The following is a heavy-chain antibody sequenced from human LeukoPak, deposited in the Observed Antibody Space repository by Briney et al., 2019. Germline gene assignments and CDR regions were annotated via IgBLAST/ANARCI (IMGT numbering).Heavy chain of an antibody. D-gene: IGHD5-18*01. Sequence: GASVKVSCKASGGTFSRYAISWVRQAPGQGLEWTGGIIPIFGTANYAQKFQGRVTITADESTSTAYMELSSLRSEDTAVYYCARIVEAAKGPYFDYWGQGTLVTVSS. V-gene: IGHV1-69*13. J-gene: IGHJ4*02. CDR1: GGTFSRYA. CDR2: IIPIFGTA. CDR3: ARIVEAAKGPYFDY.